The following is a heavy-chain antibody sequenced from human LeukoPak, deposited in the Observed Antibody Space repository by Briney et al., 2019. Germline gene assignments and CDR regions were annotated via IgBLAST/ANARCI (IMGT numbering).Heavy chain of an antibody. V-gene: IGHV6-1*01. CDR2: TYYRSKWYN. Sequence: SQTLSLTCAISGDSVSSNSAAWNWIRQSPSRGLEWLGRTYYRSKWYNDYAVSVKSRITITSDTSKNQLSLRLSSVSPEDTAVYYCVREGGSGGYDFYFDHWGQGTLVTVSS. CDR3: VREGGSGGYDFYFDH. D-gene: IGHD5-12*01. CDR1: GDSVSSNSAA. J-gene: IGHJ4*02.